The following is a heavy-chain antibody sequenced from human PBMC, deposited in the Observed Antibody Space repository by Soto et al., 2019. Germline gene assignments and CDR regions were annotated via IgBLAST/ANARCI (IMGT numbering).Heavy chain of an antibody. D-gene: IGHD2-2*01. CDR2: IIPILGRA. V-gene: IGHV1-69*04. J-gene: IGHJ6*01. Sequence: GASVKVSCKASGGTFNSYSFSWVRQAPGQGLEWMGRIIPILGRAYYSQQFQGRVTITADKSTSSAYMELRSLRSDDTAIYYCARDTSNSVVVPAAFYYYPMDVWGQGTTVTVSS. CDR1: GGTFNSYS. CDR3: ARDTSNSVVVPAAFYYYPMDV.